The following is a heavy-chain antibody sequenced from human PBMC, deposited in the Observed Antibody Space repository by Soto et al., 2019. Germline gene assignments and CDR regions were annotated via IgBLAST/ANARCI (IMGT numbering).Heavy chain of an antibody. V-gene: IGHV3-30-3*01. CDR2: ISYDGSNK. Sequence: QVQLVESGGGVVQPGRSLRLSCAASGFTFSSYAMHWVRQAPGKGLEWVAVISYDGSNKYYADSVKGRFTISRDNSKNTLYLQMNSLRAEDTAVYYCARRTQSHDYGDYAEYFQHWGQGTLVTVSS. CDR1: GFTFSSYA. J-gene: IGHJ1*01. CDR3: ARRTQSHDYGDYAEYFQH. D-gene: IGHD4-17*01.